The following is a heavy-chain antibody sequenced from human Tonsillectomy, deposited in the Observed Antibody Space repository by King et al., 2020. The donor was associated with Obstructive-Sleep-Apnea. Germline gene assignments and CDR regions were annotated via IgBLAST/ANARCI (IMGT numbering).Heavy chain of an antibody. V-gene: IGHV3-66*04. CDR1: GFTVSSNY. CDR2: IYSGGST. Sequence: VQLVESGGALVQPGGSLRLSCAASGFTVSSNYMSWVRQAPGKGLEWVSLIYSGGSTYYAESVKGRFIISRDNSKNTLNLQMNSLGAEDTAVYYCARLLTLTIYEVVPYYFAYWGQGTLVTVSS. CDR3: ARLLTLTIYEVVPYYFAY. D-gene: IGHD3-3*01. J-gene: IGHJ4*02.